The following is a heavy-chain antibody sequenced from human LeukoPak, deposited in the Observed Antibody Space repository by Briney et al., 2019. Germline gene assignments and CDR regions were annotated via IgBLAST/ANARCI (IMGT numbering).Heavy chain of an antibody. J-gene: IGHJ4*02. CDR2: ISGSGGST. Sequence: AGGSLRLSCAASGFTVSSNYMSWVRQAPGKGLEWVSAISGSGGSTYYADSVKGRFTISRDNSKNTLYLQMNSLRAEDTAVYYCAKSGAYDSSGYYSGFDYWGQGTLVTVSS. CDR3: AKSGAYDSSGYYSGFDY. V-gene: IGHV3-23*01. D-gene: IGHD3-22*01. CDR1: GFTVSSNY.